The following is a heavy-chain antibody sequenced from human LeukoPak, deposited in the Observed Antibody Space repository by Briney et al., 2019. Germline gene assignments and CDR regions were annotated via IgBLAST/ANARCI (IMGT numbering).Heavy chain of an antibody. D-gene: IGHD3-10*01. J-gene: IGHJ3*01. Sequence: SETLSLTCTVSGYSISSGYYWSWIRQPAGKGLEWIGRIYTSGSTNYNPSLKSRVTMSVDTSKNHFSLKLNSVTAADTAVYYCAKPSNYYGSATDAFDFWGQGTMVTVSS. CDR2: IYTSGST. V-gene: IGHV4-4*07. CDR3: AKPSNYYGSATDAFDF. CDR1: GYSISSGYY.